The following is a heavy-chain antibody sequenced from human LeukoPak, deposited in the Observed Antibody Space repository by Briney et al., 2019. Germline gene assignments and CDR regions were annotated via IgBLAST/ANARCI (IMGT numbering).Heavy chain of an antibody. Sequence: GGSLRLSCLTSGFTFSTNAMSWVRQAPGRGLEWVSSITAIDGRTYYADSAKGRFTISRDNAKNSVYLQMNSLRVEDTAVYYCVRDYYRSLDYWGQGTLVTVSS. CDR3: VRDYYRSLDY. D-gene: IGHD3-10*01. J-gene: IGHJ4*02. CDR2: ITAIDGRT. V-gene: IGHV3-23*01. CDR1: GFTFSTNA.